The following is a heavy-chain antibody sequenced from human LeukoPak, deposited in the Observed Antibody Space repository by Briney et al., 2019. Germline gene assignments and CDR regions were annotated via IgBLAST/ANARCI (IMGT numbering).Heavy chain of an antibody. CDR1: GFRFSTYD. Sequence: GSLRAYWVGPGFRFSTYDMGWARQTPRKGLEWVSAISTTGGYTEDADSVKGRFTISRDNSQNTLFLQMHSLRAEDTAVYYCAKKPATIKFPFDIWGQGTLVTVSP. CDR2: ISTTGGYT. J-gene: IGHJ4*02. CDR3: AKKPATIKFPFDI. D-gene: IGHD5-24*01. V-gene: IGHV3-23*01.